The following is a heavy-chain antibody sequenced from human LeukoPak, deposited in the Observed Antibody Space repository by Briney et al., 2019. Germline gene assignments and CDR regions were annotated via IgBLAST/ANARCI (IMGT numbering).Heavy chain of an antibody. D-gene: IGHD3-22*01. J-gene: IGHJ3*02. CDR3: ARHPQYYYDSSGYPPI. Sequence: SETLSLTCTVSGGSISSGSYYWSWIRQPAGKGLEWIGRIYYSGSTYYDPSLKSRVTISVDTSKNQFSLKLSSVTAADTAVYYCARHPQYYYDSSGYPPIWGQGTMVTVSS. CDR1: GGSISSGSYY. V-gene: IGHV4-39*01. CDR2: IYYSGST.